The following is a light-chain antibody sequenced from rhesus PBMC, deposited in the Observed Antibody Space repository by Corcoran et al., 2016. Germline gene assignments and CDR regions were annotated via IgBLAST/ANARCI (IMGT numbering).Light chain of an antibody. CDR2: KEL. CDR1: QNISSW. Sequence: DIQMTQSPSSLSASVGDTVTITCRASQNISSWLAWYQQKPGKAPKRLTYKELTLQIGVPSRFSGRGSGTDFTLPISSLQSDNFATCYCQQYSSSPSNFGQGTKVE. CDR3: QQYSSSPSN. V-gene: IGKV1-22*01. J-gene: IGKJ2*01.